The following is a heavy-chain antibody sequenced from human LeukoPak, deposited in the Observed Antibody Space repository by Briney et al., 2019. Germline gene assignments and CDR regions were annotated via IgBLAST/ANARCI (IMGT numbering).Heavy chain of an antibody. CDR2: ISPGDSDT. CDR3: ARGRGATVITNFDY. Sequence: GESLKTSCKSSGYTFTGYWIGWVRQIPGKGLEWMGIISPGDSDTRYSPSFQGQVTMSADKSINTAYLQWGSLKASDTAMYYCARGRGATVITNFDYWGQGTLVTVSS. D-gene: IGHD4-23*01. J-gene: IGHJ4*02. CDR1: GYTFTGYW. V-gene: IGHV5-51*01.